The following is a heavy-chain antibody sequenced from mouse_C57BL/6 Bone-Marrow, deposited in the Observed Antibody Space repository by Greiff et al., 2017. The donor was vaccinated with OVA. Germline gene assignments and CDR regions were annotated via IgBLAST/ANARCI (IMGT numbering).Heavy chain of an antibody. D-gene: IGHD1-1*01. CDR1: GYAFSSYW. V-gene: IGHV1-80*01. CDR2: IYPGDGDT. J-gene: IGHJ2*01. CDR3: ARRPNYYYGKNYFDY. Sequence: QVQLKQSGAELVKPGASVKISCKASGYAFSSYWMNWVKQRPGKGLEWIGQIYPGDGDTNYNGKFKGKATLTADKSSSTAYMQLSSLTSEDSAVYVCARRPNYYYGKNYFDYWGQGTTLTVSS.